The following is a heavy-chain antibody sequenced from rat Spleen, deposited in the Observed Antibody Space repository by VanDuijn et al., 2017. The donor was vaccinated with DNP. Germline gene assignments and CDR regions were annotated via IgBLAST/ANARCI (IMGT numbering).Heavy chain of an antibody. V-gene: IGHV2-34*01. CDR1: GFSLTTYS. Sequence: QVQLKESGPGLVQPSETLSLTCTVSGFSLTTYSVSWVRQSSGEGPEWMGRLWYDGDTAYHSALKSRLHISRDTSTNHILLELYSLQSDDTGTYYCARDGPTGAMIAWSQGISVTVSS. CDR2: LWYDGDT. J-gene: IGHJ4*01. D-gene: IGHD1-12*01. CDR3: ARDGPTGAMIA.